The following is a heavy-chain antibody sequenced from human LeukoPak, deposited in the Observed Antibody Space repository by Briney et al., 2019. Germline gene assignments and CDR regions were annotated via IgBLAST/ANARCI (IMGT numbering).Heavy chain of an antibody. CDR3: AREATKLPPGTYYYGSGSYSHRTFDY. V-gene: IGHV4-59*01. CDR2: IYYSGST. J-gene: IGHJ4*02. D-gene: IGHD3-10*01. CDR1: GGSISSYY. Sequence: SETLSLTCTVSGGSISSYYWSWIRQPPGKGLEWIGYIYYSGSTNYNPSLKSRVTISVDTSKNQFSLKLSSVTAADTAVYYCAREATKLPPGTYYYGSGSYSHRTFDYWGQGTLVTVSS.